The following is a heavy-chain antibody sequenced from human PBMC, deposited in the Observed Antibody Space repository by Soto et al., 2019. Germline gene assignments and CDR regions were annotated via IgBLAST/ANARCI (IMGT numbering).Heavy chain of an antibody. Sequence: SETLSLTCAVYGGSFSGYYWSWIRQPPGKGLEWIGEINHSGSTNYNPSLKSRVTISVDTSKNQFSLKLSSVTAADTAVYYCARALKDIVVVPAAAEYFQHWGQGTLVTVSS. CDR1: GGSFSGYY. CDR2: INHSGST. CDR3: ARALKDIVVVPAAAEYFQH. V-gene: IGHV4-34*01. D-gene: IGHD2-2*01. J-gene: IGHJ1*01.